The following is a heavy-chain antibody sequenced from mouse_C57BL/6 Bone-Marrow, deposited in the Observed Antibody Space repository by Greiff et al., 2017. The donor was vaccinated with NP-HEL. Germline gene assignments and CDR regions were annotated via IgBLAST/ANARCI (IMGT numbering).Heavy chain of an antibody. CDR1: GYSITSGYY. J-gene: IGHJ3*01. Sequence: EVKLQESGPGLVKPSQSLSLTCSVTGYSITSGYYWNWIRQFPGNKLEWMGYISYDGSNNYNPSLKNRISITRDTSKNQFFLKLNSVTTEDTATYYCARNYSNFFAYWGQGTLVTVSA. CDR3: ARNYSNFFAY. CDR2: ISYDGSN. D-gene: IGHD2-5*01. V-gene: IGHV3-6*01.